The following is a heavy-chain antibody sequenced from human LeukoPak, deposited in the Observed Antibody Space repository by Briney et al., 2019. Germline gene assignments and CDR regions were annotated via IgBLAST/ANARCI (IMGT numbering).Heavy chain of an antibody. CDR1: GVSLHRSF. V-gene: IGHV4-59*01. J-gene: IGHJ4*02. CDR3: GRRPAVDGPIDN. CDR2: IYSSGTT. D-gene: IGHD3/OR15-3a*01. Sequence: PSETLSLTCVVSGVSLHRSFWTWVRQPPGKGLEWIGRIYSSGTTDYSPSLKSRLTISIDTPKNQFSLRLASMTAADTAVYFCGRRPAVDGPIDNWGKGILVAVSS.